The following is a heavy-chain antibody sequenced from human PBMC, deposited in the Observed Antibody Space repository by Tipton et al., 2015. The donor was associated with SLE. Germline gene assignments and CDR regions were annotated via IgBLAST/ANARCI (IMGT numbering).Heavy chain of an antibody. Sequence: TLSLTCTVSGGSISSHYWSWIRQYPGKGLEWIGYISYSGSTNYNPSLKSRVTISVDTSKNQFSLKLTSVTAADTAVYYCARELYGSGNYYNSFDYWGQGTLVTVSS. CDR1: GGSISSHY. J-gene: IGHJ4*02. D-gene: IGHD3-10*01. CDR3: ARELYGSGNYYNSFDY. CDR2: ISYSGST. V-gene: IGHV4-59*11.